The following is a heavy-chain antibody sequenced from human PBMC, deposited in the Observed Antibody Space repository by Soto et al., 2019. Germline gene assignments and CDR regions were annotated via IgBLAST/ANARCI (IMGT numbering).Heavy chain of an antibody. Sequence: GASVKVSCKASGYTFTSYGFTCVRQAPGHGLEWMGWISAYTGNTNYSQKLQGRVTMTTDTFTGTAYMELRSLTSDDTAVYYCGVDKPMVTDYYYGMDVWGQGTTVTVSS. D-gene: IGHD5-18*01. V-gene: IGHV1-18*04. CDR1: GYTFTSYG. CDR3: GVDKPMVTDYYYGMDV. CDR2: ISAYTGNT. J-gene: IGHJ6*02.